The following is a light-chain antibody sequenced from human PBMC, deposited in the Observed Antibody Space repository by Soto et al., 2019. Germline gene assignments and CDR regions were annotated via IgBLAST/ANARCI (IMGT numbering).Light chain of an antibody. CDR1: QSISSW. CDR2: DAS. Sequence: SQLTQALSTLCPSVGDRINITCRCIQSISSWLACHKKKPGKAAKLLIYDASSLESGVPSRFRGIGSGTEFTLTIRSLKPDDFATYDCQPYNSYWTFCQVTKVDIK. CDR3: QPYNSYWT. J-gene: IGKJ1*01. V-gene: IGKV1-5*01.